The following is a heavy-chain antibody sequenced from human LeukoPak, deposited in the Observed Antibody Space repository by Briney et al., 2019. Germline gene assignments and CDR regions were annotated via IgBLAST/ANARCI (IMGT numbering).Heavy chain of an antibody. J-gene: IGHJ3*02. D-gene: IGHD4-17*01. V-gene: IGHV4-59*11. CDR2: ISYIGST. CDR3: ARDLVTVSKGFDI. CDR1: DDSFSSHY. Sequence: PSETLSLTCAVSDDSFSSHYWTWIRQPPGKGLEWIGYISYIGSTNYNPSLKSRVTISIDTSRNQFSLRLSSVTAADTAVYYCARDLVTVSKGFDIWGQGTMVSVSS.